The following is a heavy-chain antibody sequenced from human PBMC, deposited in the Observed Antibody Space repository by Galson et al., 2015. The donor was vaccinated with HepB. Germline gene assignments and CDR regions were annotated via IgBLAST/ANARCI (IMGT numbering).Heavy chain of an antibody. CDR3: ARDGWFGELWRDY. D-gene: IGHD3-10*01. Sequence: SLRLSCAASGFTFSSYDMNWVRQAPGKGLEWVSYISSSGSTIYYADSVKGRITISRDNAKNSLYLQMNSLRAEDTAVYYCARDGWFGELWRDYWGQGTLVTVSS. J-gene: IGHJ4*02. V-gene: IGHV3-48*03. CDR2: ISSSGSTI. CDR1: GFTFSSYD.